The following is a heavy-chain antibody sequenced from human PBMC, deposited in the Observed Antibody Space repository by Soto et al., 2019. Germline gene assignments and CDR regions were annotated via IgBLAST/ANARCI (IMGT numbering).Heavy chain of an antibody. J-gene: IGHJ6*02. D-gene: IGHD6-25*01. CDR2: TYYRSKWYN. Sequence: LETLSLTCAISGDSDSSNSAAWNWIRQSPSRGLEWLGRTYYRSKWYNDYAVSVKSRITINPDTSKNQFSLQLNSVTPEDTAVYYCARDLSMAADYYYGMDVWGQGTTVTVSS. V-gene: IGHV6-1*01. CDR3: ARDLSMAADYYYGMDV. CDR1: GDSDSSNSAA.